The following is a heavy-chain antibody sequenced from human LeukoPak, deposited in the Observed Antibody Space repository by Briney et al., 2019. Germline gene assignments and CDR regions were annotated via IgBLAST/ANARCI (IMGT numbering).Heavy chain of an antibody. CDR3: ARRDLDWAYWYFDL. CDR2: IIPILGIA. J-gene: IGHJ2*01. D-gene: IGHD5-24*01. V-gene: IGHV1-69*04. CDR1: GGTFSSYA. Sequence: SVKVSCKASGGTFSSYAISWVRQAPGQGLEWMGRIIPILGIANYAQKFQGRVTITADKSTSTAYMELSSLRSEDTAVYYCARRDLDWAYWYFDLWGRGTLVTVSS.